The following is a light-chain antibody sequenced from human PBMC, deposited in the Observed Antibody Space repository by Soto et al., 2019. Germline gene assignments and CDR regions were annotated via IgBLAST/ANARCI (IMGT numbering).Light chain of an antibody. J-gene: IGKJ2*01. CDR1: QNVIHKY. Sequence: EVVLTQSPGTLSLSPGERATLSCRASQNVIHKYLAWYQQKPGQAPRLLIFGSSGRASGIPDRFSGSGSGTDLTLTISRLEPEDFAVYYCQKYGSSPPYTFGQGTKREI. CDR2: GSS. CDR3: QKYGSSPPYT. V-gene: IGKV3-20*01.